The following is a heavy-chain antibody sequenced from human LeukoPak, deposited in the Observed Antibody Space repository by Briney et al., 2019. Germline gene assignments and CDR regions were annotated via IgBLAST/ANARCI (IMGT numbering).Heavy chain of an antibody. CDR3: ARRIVVVPAAMDAFDI. CDR2: LYSGGAA. CDR1: GFSVRDNY. D-gene: IGHD2-2*01. J-gene: IGHJ3*02. V-gene: IGHV3-53*01. Sequence: PGGSLRLSCAVSGFSVRDNYLNWVRQTPGGGLECVSVLYSGGAAYYADSVKGRFTISRDTSKNTLSLQMNSLRVEDTALYYCARRIVVVPAAMDAFDIWGQGTMVTVSS.